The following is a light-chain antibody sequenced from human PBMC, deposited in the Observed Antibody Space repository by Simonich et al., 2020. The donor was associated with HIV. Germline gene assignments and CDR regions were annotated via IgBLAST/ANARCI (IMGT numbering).Light chain of an antibody. Sequence: SYVLTQPPSVSVAPGKTARLTCGGNKIGSKSVHWYQQKQGQAPVLVVYDDSDRPAGIPERFSGSNSGNTATLTISRVEAGDEADYYCQVWDSSSDHVVFGGGTKLTVL. CDR2: DDS. CDR1: KIGSKS. J-gene: IGLJ2*01. V-gene: IGLV3-21*03. CDR3: QVWDSSSDHVV.